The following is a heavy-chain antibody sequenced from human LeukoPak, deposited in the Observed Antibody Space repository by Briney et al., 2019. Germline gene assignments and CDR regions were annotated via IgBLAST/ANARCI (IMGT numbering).Heavy chain of an antibody. CDR3: AKSAYYDSSGFYREYYFDY. Sequence: GGSLRLSCAASGFIFSSNWMSWVRLAPGKGLEWVANIKEDGTETYYVDSVKGRFTISRDNAKNSLYLQMNSLRAEDTAVYYCAKSAYYDSSGFYREYYFDYWGQGTLVTVSS. CDR2: IKEDGTET. V-gene: IGHV3-7*03. D-gene: IGHD3-22*01. J-gene: IGHJ4*02. CDR1: GFIFSSNW.